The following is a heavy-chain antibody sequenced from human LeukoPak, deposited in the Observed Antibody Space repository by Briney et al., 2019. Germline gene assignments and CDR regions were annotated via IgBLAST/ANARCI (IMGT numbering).Heavy chain of an antibody. V-gene: IGHV3-53*01. D-gene: IGHD4-23*01. J-gene: IGHJ6*02. CDR3: AWALRGNLGPYYYGMDV. CDR1: GFTVSSNY. Sequence: GGSLRLSCAASGFTVSSNYMSWVRQAPGKGLEWVSVIYSGGSTYYADSVKGRFTISRDNSKNTLYLQMNSLRAEDTAVYYCAWALRGNLGPYYYGMDVWGQGTTVTVSS. CDR2: IYSGGST.